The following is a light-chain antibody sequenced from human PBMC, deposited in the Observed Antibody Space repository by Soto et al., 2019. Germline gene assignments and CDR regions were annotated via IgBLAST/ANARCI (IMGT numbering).Light chain of an antibody. J-gene: IGLJ1*01. CDR3: SSYTSSSTRV. CDR2: DVS. CDR1: SNDVGGYNY. V-gene: IGLV2-14*01. Sequence: QSALTQPASVSGSPGQSITISCTGSSNDVGGYNYVSWYQQHPGKAPKLMIYDVSDRPSGVSNRFSGSKSDNTASLTISGLQAEDEADYYCSSYTSSSTRVFGTGTKLTVL.